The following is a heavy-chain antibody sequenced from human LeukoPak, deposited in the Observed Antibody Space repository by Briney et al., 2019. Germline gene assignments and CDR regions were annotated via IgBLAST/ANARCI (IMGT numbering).Heavy chain of an antibody. CDR3: ARGIRPLPNYHFDC. Sequence: QPGGSLRLSCAASGFTVSSNYMSWVRQAPGKGLEWVSVIYSGGSTYYADSVKGRFTISRDNSKNTLYLQMNSLRTEDTAVYYCARGIRPLPNYHFDCWGQGTLVTVSS. J-gene: IGHJ4*02. CDR2: IYSGGST. D-gene: IGHD5-24*01. CDR1: GFTVSSNY. V-gene: IGHV3-66*02.